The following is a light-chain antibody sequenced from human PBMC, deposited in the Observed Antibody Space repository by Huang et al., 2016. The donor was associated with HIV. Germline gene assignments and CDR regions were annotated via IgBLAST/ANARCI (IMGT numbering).Light chain of an antibody. CDR3: QQYGSSLRT. V-gene: IGKV3-20*01. CDR2: GAS. Sequence: ETVLTQSPGTLSLSPGERATFPCRASQSVRGRYLAWYQQKPGQAPRLLIYGASSRATGIPDRFSGSGSGTDFTLTISRLEPEDFAVYYCQQYGSSLRTFGQGTKVEIK. J-gene: IGKJ1*01. CDR1: QSVRGRY.